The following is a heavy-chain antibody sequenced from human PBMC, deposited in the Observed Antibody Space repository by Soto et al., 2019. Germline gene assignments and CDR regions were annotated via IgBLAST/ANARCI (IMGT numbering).Heavy chain of an antibody. V-gene: IGHV3-13*01. D-gene: IGHD4-17*01. CDR1: GFTFSSYD. CDR2: IVTACDT. CDR3: ARAYGDYGMDV. J-gene: IGHJ6*02. Sequence: GGSLRLSCAASGFTFSSYDMHWVRQATGKGLEWVSVIVTACDTYYPGSVKGRFTISRENAKNSLYLQMNSLRAGDTAVYCCARAYGDYGMDVWGQGTTVTVSS.